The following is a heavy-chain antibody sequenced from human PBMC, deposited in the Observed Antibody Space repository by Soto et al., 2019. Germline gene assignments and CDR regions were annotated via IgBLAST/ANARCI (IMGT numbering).Heavy chain of an antibody. CDR2: IYYSGST. V-gene: IGHV4-30-4*01. J-gene: IGHJ5*02. CDR3: ARGYGSGDSAASWIDT. CDR1: GGSISSGDYY. D-gene: IGHD3-10*01. Sequence: SETLSLTCTVSGGSISSGDYYWSWIRQPPGKGLEWIGYIYYSGSTYYNPSLKSRVTISVDTSKNQFSLKLSSVTAADTAVYYCARGYGSGDSAASWIDTWGQRNLLPISS.